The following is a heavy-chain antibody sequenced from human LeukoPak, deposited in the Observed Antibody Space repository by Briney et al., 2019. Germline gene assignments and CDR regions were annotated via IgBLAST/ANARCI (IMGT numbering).Heavy chain of an antibody. CDR1: GFTFSSYW. Sequence: PGGSLRLSCAASGFTFSSYWMHWVRQAPGKGLVWVSRINSDGSSTSYADSVKGRFTISRDNAKNRLYLQMNSLRAEDTAVYYCARGGDIVVVPAAILSYWGQGTLVTVSS. D-gene: IGHD2-2*02. J-gene: IGHJ4*02. V-gene: IGHV3-74*01. CDR3: ARGGDIVVVPAAILSY. CDR2: INSDGSST.